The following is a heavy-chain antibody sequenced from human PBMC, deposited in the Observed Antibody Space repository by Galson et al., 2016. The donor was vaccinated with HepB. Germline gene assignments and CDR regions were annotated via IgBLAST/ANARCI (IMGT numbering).Heavy chain of an antibody. Sequence: SLRLSCAASGFTFSTYAIHWVRQAPGKGLEWVAVISYDGSHKYYADSVKGRFTISRDNSKDTLYLQMNSLRAEDTAVYYCARVIGGTLDALDTWGQGTMVTVSS. V-gene: IGHV3-30*04. J-gene: IGHJ3*02. CDR3: ARVIGGTLDALDT. D-gene: IGHD2-21*01. CDR2: ISYDGSHK. CDR1: GFTFSTYA.